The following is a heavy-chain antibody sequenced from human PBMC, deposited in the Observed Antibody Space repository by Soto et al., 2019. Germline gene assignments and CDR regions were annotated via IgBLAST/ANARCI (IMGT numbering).Heavy chain of an antibody. CDR3: AKDMKWGGMTTIHYFDS. J-gene: IGHJ4*02. D-gene: IGHD3-16*01. V-gene: IGHV3-9*01. CDR2: ISSNSDTI. Sequence: GGSLRLSCVASGFNVDDYGMHWVRQAPGTGLEWVSGISSNSDTIDYADSVKGRFTVSRDNAKNSLFLQMNSLRPEDTALYYCAKDMKWGGMTTIHYFDSWGQGTQVTSPQ. CDR1: GFNVDDYG.